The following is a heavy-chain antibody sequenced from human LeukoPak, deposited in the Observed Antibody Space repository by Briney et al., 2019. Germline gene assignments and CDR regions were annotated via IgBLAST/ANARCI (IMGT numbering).Heavy chain of an antibody. CDR3: AKEQMAAAFDP. CDR1: GYTFTGYY. J-gene: IGHJ5*02. CDR2: INPNSGGT. Sequence: ASVKVSCKASGYTFTGYYMHWLRQAPGQGLEWMGWINPNSGGTKYAQKFQGRVTMTRDTSISTAYMELSRLRSDDTAVYYCAKEQMAAAFDPWGQGTLVTVSS. V-gene: IGHV1-2*02. D-gene: IGHD5-24*01.